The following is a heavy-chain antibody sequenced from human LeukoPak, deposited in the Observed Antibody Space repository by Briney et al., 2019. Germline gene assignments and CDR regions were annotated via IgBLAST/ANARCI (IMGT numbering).Heavy chain of an antibody. V-gene: IGHV1-8*01. CDR2: MNPNSGNT. J-gene: IGHJ4*02. CDR1: GYTFTSYD. Sequence: VASVKVSCKASGYTFTSYDINWVRQATGQGLEWMGWMNPNSGNTGYAQKFQGRVTMTRNTSISTAYMELSSLRSEDTAVYYCARGFRRLPYYYGTGGYWGQGTLVTVSS. CDR3: ARGFRRLPYYYGTGGY. D-gene: IGHD3-10*01.